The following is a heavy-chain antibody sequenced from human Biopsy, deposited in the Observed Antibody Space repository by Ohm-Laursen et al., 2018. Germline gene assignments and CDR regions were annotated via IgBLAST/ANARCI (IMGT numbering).Heavy chain of an antibody. J-gene: IGHJ6*02. CDR2: IYYSGST. V-gene: IGHV4-59*07. Sequence: DTLSLTCAVYGESFNGYYWSWIRQTPGKGLEWIGYIYYSGSTNYNPSLKSRVTISVDTSKNQFSLRLNSVTAADTAVYYCARATNSTGWPYYYFYGMDVWGQGTTVIVSS. CDR3: ARATNSTGWPYYYFYGMDV. D-gene: IGHD2/OR15-2a*01. CDR1: GESFNGYY.